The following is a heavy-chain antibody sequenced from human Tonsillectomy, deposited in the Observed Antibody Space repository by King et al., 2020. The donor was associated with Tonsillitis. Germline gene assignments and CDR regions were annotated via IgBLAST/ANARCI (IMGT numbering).Heavy chain of an antibody. CDR3: AKESRLDNWYFDI. J-gene: IGHJ2*01. CDR2: ISSDGKVK. Sequence: VQLVESGGGVVQPGTSLTLSCPASGFSFSTYSMNWVRQAPGKGLEWVAVISSDGKVKYYGDSVKGRFTISRDNSKNTLYLQMDSLRAEDTFVYYCAKESRLDNWYFDIWGRGTLVTVSS. CDR1: GFSFSTYS. V-gene: IGHV3-30*18.